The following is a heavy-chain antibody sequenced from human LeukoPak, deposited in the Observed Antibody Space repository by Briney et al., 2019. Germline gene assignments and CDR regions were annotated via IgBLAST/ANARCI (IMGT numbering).Heavy chain of an antibody. D-gene: IGHD3-10*01. CDR1: GFTFSNYG. V-gene: IGHV3-33*01. CDR2: IWYDGSKT. Sequence: GGSLRLSCAASGFTFSNYGMHWVRQAPGKGLEWVAVIWYDGSKTYYADSVKGRFTISRDNSKNTLYLQMSSLRAEDTAVYYCSRDRYYGSENYYYYYYMDVWGKGTTVTVPS. CDR3: SRDRYYGSENYYYYYYMDV. J-gene: IGHJ6*03.